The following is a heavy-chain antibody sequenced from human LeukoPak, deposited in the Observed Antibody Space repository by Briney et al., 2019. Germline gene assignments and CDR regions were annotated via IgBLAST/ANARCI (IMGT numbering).Heavy chain of an antibody. V-gene: IGHV4-61*02. CDR1: GGSISGSYY. D-gene: IGHD3-3*01. J-gene: IGHJ5*02. CDR3: ARDYLEWPLGWFDP. CDR2: IYTSGST. Sequence: PSETLSLTCTVSGGSISGSYYWSWIRQPAGKGLEWIGRIYTSGSTNYNPSLKSRVTISVGTSKNQFSLKLSSVTAADTAVYYCARDYLEWPLGWFDPWGQGTLVTVSS.